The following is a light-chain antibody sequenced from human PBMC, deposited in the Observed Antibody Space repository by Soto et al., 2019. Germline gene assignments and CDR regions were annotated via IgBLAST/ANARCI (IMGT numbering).Light chain of an antibody. CDR1: QSVSSN. V-gene: IGKV3-15*01. Sequence: EIVMTQSPATLSLFPGEKATLSCRASQSVSSNLAWYQQKPGQAPRLLIYGASTRATGLPARFSGSGSGTEFTLTISSLQSEDFAVYYCHQDNNWPKTFGQGTKV. J-gene: IGKJ1*01. CDR2: GAS. CDR3: HQDNNWPKT.